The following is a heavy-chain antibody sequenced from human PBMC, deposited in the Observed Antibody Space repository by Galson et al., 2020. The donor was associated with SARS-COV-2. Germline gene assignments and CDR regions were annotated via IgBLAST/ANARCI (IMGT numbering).Heavy chain of an antibody. CDR3: ASSIAPYYGMDV. D-gene: IGHD6-13*01. J-gene: IGHJ6*02. V-gene: IGHV4-30-2*01. CDR1: GGSISSGGYC. CDR2: IYHIGRA. Sequence: QTLPLTCAVSGGSISSGGYCWSWIRQPPGQGLEWIGSIYHIGRADYNPSLKSRVTISVDMSKNLLSLRLNSMTAADTAVYYCASSIAPYYGMDVWGQGTTVTVSS.